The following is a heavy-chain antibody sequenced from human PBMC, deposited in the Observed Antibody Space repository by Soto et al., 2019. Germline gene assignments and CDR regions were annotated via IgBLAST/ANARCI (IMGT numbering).Heavy chain of an antibody. CDR2: IYYSGST. J-gene: IGHJ3*02. CDR1: GGSISSGGYY. D-gene: IGHD3-22*01. Sequence: QVQLQESGPGLVKPSQTLSLTCTVSGGSISSGGYYWSWIRQHPGKGLEWIGYIYYSGSTYYNPSLKSRVTISVDTSKNQFSLKLSSGTAADTAVYYCARVPLWDYDSSGYYGAFDIWGQGTMVTVSS. CDR3: ARVPLWDYDSSGYYGAFDI. V-gene: IGHV4-31*03.